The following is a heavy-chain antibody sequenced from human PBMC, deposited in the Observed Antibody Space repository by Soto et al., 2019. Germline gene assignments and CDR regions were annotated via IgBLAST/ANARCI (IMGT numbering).Heavy chain of an antibody. D-gene: IGHD6-6*01. CDR1: GFTFSRYA. V-gene: IGHV3-30-3*01. J-gene: IGHJ6*02. CDR2: ISSDVTKK. CDR3: ARAWSIAVADYYYYYGMDV. Sequence: GGSLRLSCAASGFTFSRYAMHWVRQSPGKGLEWVAVISSDVTKKYYADSVRGRSSISRDNSKKTVYVEMNSLRAEDTAVYYCARAWSIAVADYYYYYGMDVWGQGTTVTVSS.